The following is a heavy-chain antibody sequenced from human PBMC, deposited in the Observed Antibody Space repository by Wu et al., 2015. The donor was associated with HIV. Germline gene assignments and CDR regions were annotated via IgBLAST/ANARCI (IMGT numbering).Heavy chain of an antibody. D-gene: IGHD4/OR15-4a*01. CDR2: ISAYNGNT. Sequence: QVQLVQSGAEVKKPGASVKVSCKASGYTFTGYYMHWVRQAPGQGLEWMGWISAYNGNTNYAQKLQGRVTMITDTSTSTAYMELRSLRSEDTAVYYCASTPGATKRGYYYYGMDVVGPRDHGHRLL. CDR3: ASTPGATKRGYYYYGMDV. V-gene: IGHV1-18*04. J-gene: IGHJ6*02. CDR1: GYTFTGYY.